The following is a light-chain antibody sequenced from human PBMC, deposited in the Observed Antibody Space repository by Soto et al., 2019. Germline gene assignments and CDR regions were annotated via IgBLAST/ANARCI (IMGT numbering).Light chain of an antibody. CDR3: QHYKTWPLS. V-gene: IGKV3-15*01. CDR2: DAS. CDR1: QSIGST. J-gene: IGKJ4*01. Sequence: IVMTQSPATLSVSPGERATLSCRASQSIGSTLAWYQQKPGQTPRLLIYDASTRATGIPARFSGIGSGTEFTLIISSLQSEDFAVYYCQHYKTWPLSFGGWTKVEI.